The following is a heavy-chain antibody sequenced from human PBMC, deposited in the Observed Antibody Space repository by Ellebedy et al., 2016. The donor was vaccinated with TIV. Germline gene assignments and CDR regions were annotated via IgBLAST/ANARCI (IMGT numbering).Heavy chain of an antibody. D-gene: IGHD5-18*01. V-gene: IGHV4-34*01. CDR3: ARGRKTGRDTAMVTPFGY. CDR2: INHSGST. CDR1: GGSFSGYY. J-gene: IGHJ4*02. Sequence: SETLSLTCAVYGGSFSGYYWSWIRQPPGKGLEWIGEINHSGSTNYNPSLKSRVTISVDTSKNQFSLKLSSVTAADTAVYYCARGRKTGRDTAMVTPFGYWGQGTLVTVSS.